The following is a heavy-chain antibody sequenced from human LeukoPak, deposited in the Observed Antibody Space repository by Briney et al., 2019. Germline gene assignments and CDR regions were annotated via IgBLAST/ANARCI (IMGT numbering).Heavy chain of an antibody. CDR1: GGSISSSNW. CDR3: ARVSGYESTYYYYGMDV. CDR2: IYHSGST. V-gene: IGHV4-4*02. Sequence: SGTLSLTCAVSGGSISSSNWWSWVRQPPGKGLEWIGEIYHSGSTNYNPSLKSRVTISVDKSKNQFSLKLSSVTAADTAVYYCARVSGYESTYYYYGMDVWGQGTTVTVSS. D-gene: IGHD5-12*01. J-gene: IGHJ6*02.